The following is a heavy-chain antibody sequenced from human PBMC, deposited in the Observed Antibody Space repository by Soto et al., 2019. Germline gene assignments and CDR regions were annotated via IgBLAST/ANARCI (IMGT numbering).Heavy chain of an antibody. D-gene: IGHD5-18*01. CDR1: GGTFSSYA. Sequence: QVQLVQSGAEVKKPGSSVKVSCKASGGTFSSYAISWVRQAPGQGLEWMGGIIPIFGTANYAQKFQGRVTIPADESTSTAYMELSSLRSEDTAVYYCASPVDTAMVTLGYYYYGMDVWGQGTTVTVSS. V-gene: IGHV1-69*01. CDR3: ASPVDTAMVTLGYYYYGMDV. J-gene: IGHJ6*02. CDR2: IIPIFGTA.